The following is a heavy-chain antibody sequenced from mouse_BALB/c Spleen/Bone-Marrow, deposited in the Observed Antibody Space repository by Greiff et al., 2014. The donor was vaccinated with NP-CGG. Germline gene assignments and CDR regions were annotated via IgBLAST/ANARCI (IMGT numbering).Heavy chain of an antibody. J-gene: IGHJ3*01. D-gene: IGHD1-1*01. CDR1: GFNIKDTY. V-gene: IGHV14-3*02. Sequence: LVESGAELVKPGASVKLSCTASGFNIKDTYMHWVKQRPEQGLEWIGRIDPANGNTKYDPKFQGKATITADTSSNTAYLQLSTLASEEAAVYYCANYYYGSSLFAYWGQGTLVTVSA. CDR2: IDPANGNT. CDR3: ANYYYGSSLFAY.